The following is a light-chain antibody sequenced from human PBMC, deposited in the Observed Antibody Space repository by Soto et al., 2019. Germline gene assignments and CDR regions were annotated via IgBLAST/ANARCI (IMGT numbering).Light chain of an antibody. CDR1: QSISSY. V-gene: IGKV1-39*01. Sequence: DIQMTQSPSSLSASVGDSVTITCRASQSISSYLNWYQQNPGKAPKLLISAASRLQSGVPSRFSGSGSGTDYTLTISSLQPEDFATDDCQQSYSTPRTFGQGTKLESK. CDR3: QQSYSTPRT. J-gene: IGKJ2*01. CDR2: AAS.